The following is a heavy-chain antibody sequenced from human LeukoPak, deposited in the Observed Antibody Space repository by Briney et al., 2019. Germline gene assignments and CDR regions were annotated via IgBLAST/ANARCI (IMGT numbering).Heavy chain of an antibody. CDR2: IRYDGSNK. V-gene: IGHV3-30*02. J-gene: IGHJ4*02. CDR1: GFTFSSYG. D-gene: IGHD2-2*01. Sequence: GGSLRLSCAASGFTFSSYGMHWVRQAPGKGLEWVAFIRYDGSNKYYADSVKGRFTISRDNSKNTPYLQMNSLRAEDTAVYYCAKDHCSSTSCFYFDYWGQGTLVTVSS. CDR3: AKDHCSSTSCFYFDY.